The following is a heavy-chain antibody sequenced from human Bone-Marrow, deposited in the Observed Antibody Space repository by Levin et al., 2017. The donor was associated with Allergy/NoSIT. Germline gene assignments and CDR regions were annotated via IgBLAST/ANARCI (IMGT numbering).Heavy chain of an antibody. D-gene: IGHD4-11*01. Sequence: GGSLRLSCAASAFSFSNCTMNWVRQAPGKGLEWVSSISSSSKYVYYADSVKGRFTISRDNARNSLYLQMNSLRAEDTAVYYCARDYRGVSGNYEKYYQYYYMDVWGKGTTVTVSS. CDR2: ISSSSKYV. CDR1: AFSFSNCT. V-gene: IGHV3-21*01. CDR3: ARDYRGVSGNYEKYYQYYYMDV. J-gene: IGHJ6*03.